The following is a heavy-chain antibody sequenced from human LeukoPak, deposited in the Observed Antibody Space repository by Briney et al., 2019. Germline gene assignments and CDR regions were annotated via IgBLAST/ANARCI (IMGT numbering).Heavy chain of an antibody. CDR1: GYTVTGYY. V-gene: IGHV1-2*02. D-gene: IGHD3-3*01. CDR2: INPNSGGT. CDR3: AKPRYDFWSGYTLDP. Sequence: APVKVSCKASGYTVTGYYMHWVRQARGQGLEWMGWINPNSGGTNYAQKFQGRVTMTRDTSISTAYMELSRLRSDDTAVYYCAKPRYDFWSGYTLDPWGQGTLVTVSS. J-gene: IGHJ5*02.